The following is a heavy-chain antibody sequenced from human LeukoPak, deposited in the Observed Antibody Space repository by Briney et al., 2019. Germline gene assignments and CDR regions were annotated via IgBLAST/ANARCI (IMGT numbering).Heavy chain of an antibody. CDR2: ISYDGSNI. Sequence: GGSLRLSCAASGFTFSSYAMHWVRQAPGKGLEWVAVISYDGSNIFYADSVKGRFTISRDNSKNTLYLQMNSLRAEDTAVYYCARDNLGGYSGYVPRLGYYYYMDVWGKGTTVTVSS. CDR1: GFTFSSYA. V-gene: IGHV3-30-3*01. J-gene: IGHJ6*03. D-gene: IGHD5-12*01. CDR3: ARDNLGGYSGYVPRLGYYYYMDV.